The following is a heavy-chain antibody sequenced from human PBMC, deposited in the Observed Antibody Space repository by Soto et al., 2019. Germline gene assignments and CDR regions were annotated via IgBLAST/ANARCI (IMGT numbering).Heavy chain of an antibody. Sequence: SETLSLTCAVYGGSFSGYYWSWIRQPPGKGLEWIGEINHSGSTNYNPSLKSRVTISVDTSKNQFSLKLSSVNAADTAVYYCARGGVVATIRASYGPALDYYYYGMDVSGQGTTVTV. CDR3: ARGGVVATIRASYGPALDYYYYGMDV. J-gene: IGHJ6*02. CDR2: INHSGST. D-gene: IGHD5-12*01. V-gene: IGHV4-34*01. CDR1: GGSFSGYY.